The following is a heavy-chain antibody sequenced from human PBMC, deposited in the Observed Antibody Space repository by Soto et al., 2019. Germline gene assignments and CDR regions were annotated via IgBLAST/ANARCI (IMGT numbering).Heavy chain of an antibody. CDR2: IYYSGST. CDR3: ARERLSLTYDIDV. CDR1: GGSISSGGYY. D-gene: IGHD7-27*01. Sequence: SETLSLTCTVSGGSISSGGYYWSWIRQHPGKGLEWIGYIYYSGSTYYNPSLKSRVTISVDMSKNQFSLKLRSVTAADTAVYYCARERLSLTYDIDVWGKGTTVTVSS. J-gene: IGHJ6*03. V-gene: IGHV4-31*03.